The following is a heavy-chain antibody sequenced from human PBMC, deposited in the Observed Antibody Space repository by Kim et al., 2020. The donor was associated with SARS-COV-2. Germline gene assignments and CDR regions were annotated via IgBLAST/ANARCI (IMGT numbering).Heavy chain of an antibody. CDR2: ISGSTHGT. V-gene: IGHV3-23*01. D-gene: IGHD3-10*01. CDR3: SKVRLYGSGCGNFDS. Sequence: GGSLRLSCVASGFTFSDHAMSWVRRAPGKGLEWVCGISGSTHGTISADAASGRCTISSDNANNKLYLQMDSMRLEDAGTYYCSKVRLYGSGCGNFDSWD. CDR1: GFTFSDHA. J-gene: IGHJ4*01.